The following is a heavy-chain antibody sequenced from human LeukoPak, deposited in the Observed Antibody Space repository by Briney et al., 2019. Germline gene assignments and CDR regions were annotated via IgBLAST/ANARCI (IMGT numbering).Heavy chain of an antibody. CDR3: ARGIYDFWSGTYDY. CDR2: IRYDGNNK. Sequence: GGSLRLSCGASGFTFSNYGMLWVRQAPGKGLDWVAFIRYDGNNKLYADSVKGRFTISRDNSKNTLYLQMHSLRAEDTAVYYCARGIYDFWSGTYDYWGQGTLVTVSS. J-gene: IGHJ4*02. D-gene: IGHD3/OR15-3a*01. CDR1: GFTFSNYG. V-gene: IGHV3-30*02.